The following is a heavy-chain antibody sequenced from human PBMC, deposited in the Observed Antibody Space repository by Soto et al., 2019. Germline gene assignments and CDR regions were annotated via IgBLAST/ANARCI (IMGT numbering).Heavy chain of an antibody. V-gene: IGHV3-15*01. CDR3: ATVLHSISSRIDY. J-gene: IGHJ4*02. Sequence: GGSLRLSCAASGFIFGDAWMSWVRHAPGKGLEWVGRIKSKTDGGKTDYAAPVRGRFSISRDDSKNTLYLQMNSLKIEDTAVYYCATVLHSISSRIDYWGQGTMVTVYS. D-gene: IGHD3-3*02. CDR2: IKSKTDGGKT. CDR1: GFIFGDAW.